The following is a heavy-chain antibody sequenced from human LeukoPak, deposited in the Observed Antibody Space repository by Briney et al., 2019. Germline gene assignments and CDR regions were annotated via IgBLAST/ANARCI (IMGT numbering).Heavy chain of an antibody. CDR2: IIPIFGTA. V-gene: IGHV1-69*05. D-gene: IGHD5-24*01. CDR1: GGTFSSYA. Sequence: ASVKVSCKASGGTFSSYAISWVRQAPGQGLEWMGGIIPIFGTANYAQKFQGRVTITMDESTSTAYMELSSLRSEDTAVYYCATGGVRDGYNPDYWGQGTLVTVSS. J-gene: IGHJ4*02. CDR3: ATGGVRDGYNPDY.